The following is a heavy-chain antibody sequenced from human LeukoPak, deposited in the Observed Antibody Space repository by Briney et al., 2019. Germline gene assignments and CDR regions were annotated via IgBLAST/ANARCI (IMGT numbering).Heavy chain of an antibody. J-gene: IGHJ4*02. CDR1: GSSYG. CDR2: ISYDGSNE. D-gene: IGHD6-19*01. CDR3: AKEDVSGWYGVDY. Sequence: GGSLRLSCAASGSSYGMHWVRQAPGKGLEWVAVISYDGSNEYYADSVKGRFTISRDNSKNTLYLQMNSLRADDTAVYYCAKEDVSGWYGVDYWGRRTLVTVSS. V-gene: IGHV3-30*18.